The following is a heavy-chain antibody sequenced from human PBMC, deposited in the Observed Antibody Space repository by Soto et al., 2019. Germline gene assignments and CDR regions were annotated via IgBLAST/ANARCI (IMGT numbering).Heavy chain of an antibody. J-gene: IGHJ6*02. CDR2: INHSGST. Sequence: QVQLQPWGAGLLKPSETLSLTCAVYGGSFSGYYWSWIRQPPGKGLEWIGEINHSGSTNYNPSLKSRITISVETSKNPFSLKLRSVTAADMAVYYCSRGRQVQYGDYVWKKSSRTYVMDVWGQGTTVTVSS. V-gene: IGHV4-34*01. D-gene: IGHD4-17*01. CDR1: GGSFSGYY. CDR3: SRGRQVQYGDYVWKKSSRTYVMDV.